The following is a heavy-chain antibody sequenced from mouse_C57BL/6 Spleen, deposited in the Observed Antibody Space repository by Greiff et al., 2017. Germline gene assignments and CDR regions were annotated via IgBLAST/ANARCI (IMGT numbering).Heavy chain of an antibody. CDR3: ARWTAQATGYCDY. CDR1: GYTFTDYN. CDR2: INPNNGGT. D-gene: IGHD3-2*02. V-gene: IGHV1-18*01. J-gene: IGHJ2*01. Sequence: EVQLQQSGPELVKPGASVKIPCKASGYTFTDYNMDWVKQSHGKSLEWIGDINPNNGGTIYNQKFKGKATLTVDKSSSTAYMELRSLTSEDTAVYYCARWTAQATGYCDYWGQGTTLTVSS.